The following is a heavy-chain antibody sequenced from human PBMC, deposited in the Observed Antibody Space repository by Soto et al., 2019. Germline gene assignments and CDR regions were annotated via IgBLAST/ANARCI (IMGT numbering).Heavy chain of an antibody. V-gene: IGHV3-7*01. CDR1: GFTFSSYW. CDR3: ARDLGAAVYDFWSGVFDY. CDR2: IKQDGSEK. Sequence: GGSLRLSCAASGFTFSSYWMSWVRQAPGKGLEWVANIKQDGSEKYYVDSVKGRFTISRDNAKNSLYLQMNSLRAEDTVVYYCARDLGAAVYDFWSGVFDYWGQGTLVTVSS. D-gene: IGHD3-3*01. J-gene: IGHJ4*02.